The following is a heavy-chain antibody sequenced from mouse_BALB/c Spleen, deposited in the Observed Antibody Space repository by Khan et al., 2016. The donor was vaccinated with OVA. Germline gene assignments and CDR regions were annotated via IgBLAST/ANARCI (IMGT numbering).Heavy chain of an antibody. CDR2: IWSGGNT. CDR1: GFSLTTYG. D-gene: IGHD2-14*01. V-gene: IGHV2-4-1*01. J-gene: IGHJ3*01. CDR3: ARNSYMYDFTY. Sequence: QVQLKQSGPGLVQPSQSLSITCTVSGFSLTTYGVHWVRQSPGKGLEWLGLIWSGGNTDYNAAFISRLSISKDNSKSQVFFKKNSLQADDKAIYXCARNSYMYDFTYWGQGTLVTVSA.